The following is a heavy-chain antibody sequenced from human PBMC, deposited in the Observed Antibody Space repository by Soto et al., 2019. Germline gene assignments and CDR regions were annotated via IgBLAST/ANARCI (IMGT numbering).Heavy chain of an antibody. CDR2: IHPSKSST. CDR1: GYTFTSYW. Sequence: GESLKISCQGSGYTFTSYWIGWVRQMPGKGLEWMGIIHPSKSSTRYSPSFEGQVTISADKSISTAYLQWSSLKASDTAMYYCARTSMQSRGYSYGHGGMDVWGQGTTVTVSS. J-gene: IGHJ6*02. D-gene: IGHD5-18*01. CDR3: ARTSMQSRGYSYGHGGMDV. V-gene: IGHV5-51*01.